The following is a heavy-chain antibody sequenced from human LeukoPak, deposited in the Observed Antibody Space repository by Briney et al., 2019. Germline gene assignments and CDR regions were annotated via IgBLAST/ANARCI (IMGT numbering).Heavy chain of an antibody. D-gene: IGHD3-16*02. CDR1: GFTFSSYG. CDR3: AKGFWGSYRLSQNNWFDP. Sequence: PGGSLRLSCAASGFTFSSYGMHWVRQAPGKGLEWVAFIRYDGSNKYYADSVKGRFTISRDNSKNTLYLQMNSLRAEDTAVYYCAKGFWGSYRLSQNNWFDPWGQGTLVTVSS. CDR2: IRYDGSNK. J-gene: IGHJ5*02. V-gene: IGHV3-30*02.